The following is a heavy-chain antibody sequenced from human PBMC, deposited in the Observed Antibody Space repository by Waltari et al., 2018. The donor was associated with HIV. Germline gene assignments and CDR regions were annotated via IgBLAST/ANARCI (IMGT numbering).Heavy chain of an antibody. D-gene: IGHD2-15*01. CDR1: GSTLSELS. V-gene: IGHV1-24*01. Sequence: QLPLVQSGAEVKKPGASVKVSCKVSGSTLSELSMHWVRQAPGKGLEWMGGFDPEQGKTIYAQNFQGRVTMTEDAATDTAYMELSSLRPEDTAVYYCTTEGLYCSGGTCYSRFDPWGQGTLVTVSS. CDR3: TTEGLYCSGGTCYSRFDP. CDR2: FDPEQGKT. J-gene: IGHJ5*02.